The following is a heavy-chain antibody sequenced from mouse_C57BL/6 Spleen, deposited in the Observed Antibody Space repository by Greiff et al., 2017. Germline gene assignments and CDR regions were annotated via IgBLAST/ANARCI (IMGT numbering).Heavy chain of an antibody. CDR1: GYTFTSYW. J-gene: IGHJ4*01. D-gene: IGHD1-1*01. CDR3: ARRGSSPDYYAMDY. V-gene: IGHV1-55*01. Sequence: QVQLQQPGAELVKPGASVKMSCKASGYTFTSYWITWVKQRPGQGLEWIGDIYPGSGSTNYNEKFKSKATLTVDTSSSTAYMQLSSLTSSDAAVYYCARRGSSPDYYAMDYWGQGTSVTVSS. CDR2: IYPGSGST.